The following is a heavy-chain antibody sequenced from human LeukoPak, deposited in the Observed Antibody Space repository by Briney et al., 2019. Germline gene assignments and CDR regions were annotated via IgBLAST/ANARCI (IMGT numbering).Heavy chain of an antibody. CDR3: ARGRDQGAGYSSLWYFDL. CDR1: GFTFSSYS. Sequence: GGSLRLSCAASGFTFSSYSMNWVRQAPGKGLEWVSSISSSSSYIYYADSVKGRFTISRDNAKNSLYLQMNSLRAEDTAVYYCARGRDQGAGYSSLWYFDLWGRGTLVTVSS. D-gene: IGHD6-13*01. CDR2: ISSSSSYI. J-gene: IGHJ2*01. V-gene: IGHV3-21*01.